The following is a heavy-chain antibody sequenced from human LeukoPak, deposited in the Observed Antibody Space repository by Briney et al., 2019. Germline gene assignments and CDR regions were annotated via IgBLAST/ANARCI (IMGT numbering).Heavy chain of an antibody. D-gene: IGHD6-13*01. CDR3: ARDPWRTDSSSWADFDY. V-gene: IGHV3-33*01. J-gene: IGHJ4*02. Sequence: GGSLRLSRAASGFTFSSYGMHWVRQAPGKGLEWVAVIWYDGSNKYYADSVKGRFTISRDNSKNTLYLQMNSLRAEDTAVYYCARDPWRTDSSSWADFDYWGQGTLVTVSS. CDR1: GFTFSSYG. CDR2: IWYDGSNK.